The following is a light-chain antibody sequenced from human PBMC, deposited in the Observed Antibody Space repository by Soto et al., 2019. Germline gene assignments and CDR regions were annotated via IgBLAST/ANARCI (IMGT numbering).Light chain of an antibody. CDR3: SSYAGSYTSGVV. V-gene: IGLV2-11*01. CDR2: DVS. CDR1: SSDVGGYNY. Sequence: QSALTQPRSVSGSPGQSVTISCTGTSSDVGGYNYVSWYQQHPGKAPKLMIYDVSKRPSGVPDRFSGSKSGNTASLTISGLQAEDEADYYCSSYAGSYTSGVVFGGGTKLTVL. J-gene: IGLJ2*01.